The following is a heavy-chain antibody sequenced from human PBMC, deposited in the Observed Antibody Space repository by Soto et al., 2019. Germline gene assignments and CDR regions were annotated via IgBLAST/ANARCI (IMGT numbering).Heavy chain of an antibody. Sequence: QEQLVESGGGVVQPGTSLRLSCVASGFTFSAYSLHWVRQAPGKGLEWVAVISYDGSNGYYADSVKGRLTISRDNSKNTLYLQMNSLITEDTAVYYCARPWGPSHYYYYYSMDVWGQGTTVTVSS. CDR1: GFTFSAYS. V-gene: IGHV3-30-3*01. D-gene: IGHD7-27*01. CDR2: ISYDGSNG. CDR3: ARPWGPSHYYYYYSMDV. J-gene: IGHJ6*02.